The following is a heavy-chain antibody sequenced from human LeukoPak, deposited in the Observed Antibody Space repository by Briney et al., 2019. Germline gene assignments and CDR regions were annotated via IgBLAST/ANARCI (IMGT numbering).Heavy chain of an antibody. D-gene: IGHD3/OR15-3a*01. V-gene: IGHV3-74*01. Sequence: GGSLRLSCAAAGFTFSSYWMHWVRQAPGKGLVWVSGIKSDGSSTSYADSVKGRFTVSRDNAKNTLYLQMNSLRAEDTAVYYCAREGRFLDRSPVDYWGQGSLVTVSS. CDR3: AREGRFLDRSPVDY. CDR2: IKSDGSST. CDR1: GFTFSSYW. J-gene: IGHJ4*02.